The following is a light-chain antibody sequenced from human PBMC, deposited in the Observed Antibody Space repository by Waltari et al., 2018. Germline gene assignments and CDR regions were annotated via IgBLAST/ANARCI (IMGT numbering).Light chain of an antibody. V-gene: IGLV1-40*01. Sequence: QSVLTQPPSVSGAPGQRVTISCTGSSSNIGADHDVHWYQQLPGTAPKLLLYGNKNRPSGVPDRFSGSKSGTSASLAITGLQPEDEADYYCQSSDSSLSAHVLFGTGTKLTVL. CDR2: GNK. J-gene: IGLJ2*01. CDR1: SSNIGADHD. CDR3: QSSDSSLSAHVL.